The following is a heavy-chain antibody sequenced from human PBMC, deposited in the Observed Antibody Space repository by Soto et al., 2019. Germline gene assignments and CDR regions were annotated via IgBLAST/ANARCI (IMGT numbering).Heavy chain of an antibody. V-gene: IGHV1-69*12. J-gene: IGHJ6*02. CDR3: ARGTDTAMVLSGMDV. CDR1: GGTFSSYA. CDR2: IIPIFGTA. D-gene: IGHD5-18*01. Sequence: QVQLVQSGAEVKKPGSSVKVSCKASGGTFSSYAISWVRQAPGQGLEWMGGIIPIFGTANYAQKFQGRVTINAEESTSTADMELRRLRSEDTAVYYCARGTDTAMVLSGMDVWGQGTTVTVSS.